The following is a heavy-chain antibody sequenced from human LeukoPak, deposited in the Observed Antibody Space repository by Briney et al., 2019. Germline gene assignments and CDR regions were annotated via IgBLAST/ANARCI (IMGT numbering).Heavy chain of an antibody. V-gene: IGHV1-69*02. CDR1: GGTFSSYT. J-gene: IGHJ4*02. Sequence: ASVKVSCKASGGTFSSYTISWVRQAPGQGLEWMGRIIPILGIANYAQKFQGRVTITADKSTSTAYMELSGLRSEDTAVYYCARAPLYCSGGSCYGHYFDYWGQGTLVTVSS. D-gene: IGHD2-15*01. CDR3: ARAPLYCSGGSCYGHYFDY. CDR2: IIPILGIA.